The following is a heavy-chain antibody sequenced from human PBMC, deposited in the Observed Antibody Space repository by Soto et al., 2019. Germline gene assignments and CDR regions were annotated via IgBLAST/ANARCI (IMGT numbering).Heavy chain of an antibody. V-gene: IGHV1-69*01. CDR1: GGTFSSYA. J-gene: IGHJ3*02. Sequence: QVQLVQSGAEVKKPGSSVKVSCKASGGTFSSYAISWVRQAPGQGLEWMGGIIPIFGTANYAQKFQGRVTISADESTSTAYMELSSLRSEDTAVYYCARVDVVVVAATMEAFDIWCQGSMVTVSS. CDR2: IIPIFGTA. D-gene: IGHD2-15*01. CDR3: ARVDVVVVAATMEAFDI.